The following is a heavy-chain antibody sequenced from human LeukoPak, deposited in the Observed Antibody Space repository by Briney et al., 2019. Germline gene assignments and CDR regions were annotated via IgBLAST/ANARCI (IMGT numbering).Heavy chain of an antibody. V-gene: IGHV3-23*01. CDR3: AREEGELNYYYYGMDV. CDR2: ISGSGGST. CDR1: GFTFSSYA. Sequence: PGGSLRLSCAASGFTFSSYAMSWVRQAPGKGLEWVSAISGSGGSTYYADSVKGRFTISRDNSKNTLYLQMNSLRAEDTAVYYCAREEGELNYYYYGMDVWGQGTTVTVSS. D-gene: IGHD3-10*01. J-gene: IGHJ6*02.